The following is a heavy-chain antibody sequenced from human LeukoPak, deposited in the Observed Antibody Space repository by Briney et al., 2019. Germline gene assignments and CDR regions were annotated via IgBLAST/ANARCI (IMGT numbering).Heavy chain of an antibody. CDR3: ARALGYSYGYVIDY. V-gene: IGHV3-48*01. CDR1: GFIFSNYN. Sequence: GGSLRLSCAASGFIFSNYNMNWVRQAPGKGLEWVSYISSTSSSIYYADSVKGRFTTSGDNAKNSLYLQMSSLRAEDTGVYYCARALGYSYGYVIDYWGQGTLVTVSS. J-gene: IGHJ4*02. CDR2: ISSTSSSI. D-gene: IGHD5-18*01.